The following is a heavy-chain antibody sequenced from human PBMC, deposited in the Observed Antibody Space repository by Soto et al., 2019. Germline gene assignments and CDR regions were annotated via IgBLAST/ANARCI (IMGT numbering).Heavy chain of an antibody. CDR1: GFTFSSFG. Sequence: VQLVESGGGVVQPGRSLRLSCAASGFTFSSFGMHWVRQAPGKGLEWVAVISFDGSKKYYADSVKGRFTISRDNSKNTLFLQMNSLRAEDTAVYYCAKDSMGDYYGMDVWGQGTTVTVSS. J-gene: IGHJ6*02. D-gene: IGHD1-26*01. V-gene: IGHV3-30*18. CDR3: AKDSMGDYYGMDV. CDR2: ISFDGSKK.